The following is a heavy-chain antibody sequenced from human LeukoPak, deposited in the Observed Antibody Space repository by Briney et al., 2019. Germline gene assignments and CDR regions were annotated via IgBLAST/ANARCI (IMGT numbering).Heavy chain of an antibody. D-gene: IGHD6-19*01. J-gene: IGHJ3*02. CDR2: ISGSGGST. V-gene: IGHV3-23*01. Sequence: PGGSLRLSCAASGFTFRSYAMSWVRQAPGKGLEWVSAISGSGGSTYYADSVKGRFTISRDNSKNTLYLQMNSLRAEDTAVYYCAKVGNSGWMGDAFDIWGQGTMVTVSS. CDR3: AKVGNSGWMGDAFDI. CDR1: GFTFRSYA.